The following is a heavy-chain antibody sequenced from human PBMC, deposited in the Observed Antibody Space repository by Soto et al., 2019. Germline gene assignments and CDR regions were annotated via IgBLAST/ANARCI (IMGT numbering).Heavy chain of an antibody. J-gene: IGHJ5*02. CDR1: GGSISSYY. CDR2: IYYSGST. D-gene: IGHD1-20*01. CDR3: ARDLGNWNQPGLWFDP. Sequence: SETLSLTCTVSGGSISSYYWSWIRQPPGKGLEWIGYIYYSGSTNYNPSLKSRVTISVATSKNQFSLKLSSVTAADTAVYYCARDLGNWNQPGLWFDPWGQGTLVTVSS. V-gene: IGHV4-59*01.